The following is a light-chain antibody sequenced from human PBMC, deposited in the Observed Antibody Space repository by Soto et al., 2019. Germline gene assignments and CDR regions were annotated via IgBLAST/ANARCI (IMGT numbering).Light chain of an antibody. Sequence: DIQLTQSPSFLSASVGDRVTITCRASQGIAGSLAWYQQKPGKPPKLLIYAESTLQSGVPSRFSGSGSGTRGTLTISSLQPEDFATYYCQQSNDLVSFGQGTRLEIK. V-gene: IGKV1-9*01. CDR2: AES. CDR3: QQSNDLVS. J-gene: IGKJ5*01. CDR1: QGIAGS.